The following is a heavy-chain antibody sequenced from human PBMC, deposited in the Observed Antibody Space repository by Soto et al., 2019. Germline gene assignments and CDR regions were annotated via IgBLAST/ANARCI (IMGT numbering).Heavy chain of an antibody. CDR2: IIPIFGTA. D-gene: IGHD1-1*01. Sequence: SVKVSCKASGGTFSSYAISWVRQAPGQGLEWMGGIIPIFGTANYAQKFQGRVTITADETTSTAYMELSSLRSEDTAVYYCARDPRKRLSFYYGMDVWGQGTTVTVSS. CDR1: GGTFSSYA. V-gene: IGHV1-69*13. J-gene: IGHJ6*02. CDR3: ARDPRKRLSFYYGMDV.